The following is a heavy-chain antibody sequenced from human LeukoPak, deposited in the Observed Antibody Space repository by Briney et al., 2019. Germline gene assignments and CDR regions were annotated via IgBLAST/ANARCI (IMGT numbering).Heavy chain of an antibody. CDR3: AKDLVTPLYDFWSGYYPDY. D-gene: IGHD3-3*01. Sequence: GGSLRLSCAASGFTFSSYAMSWVRQAPGKGLEWVSAISGSGGSTYYADSVTGRFTISRDNSKNTLYLQMNSLRAEDTAVYYCAKDLVTPLYDFWSGYYPDYWGQGTLVTVSS. V-gene: IGHV3-23*01. CDR1: GFTFSSYA. J-gene: IGHJ4*02. CDR2: ISGSGGST.